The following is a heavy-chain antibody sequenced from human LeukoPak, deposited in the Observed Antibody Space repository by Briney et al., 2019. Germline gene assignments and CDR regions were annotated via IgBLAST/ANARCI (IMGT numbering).Heavy chain of an antibody. Sequence: PGGSLRLSCAASGFTFSSYSMNWVRQAPGKGLEWVSSISSSSSYIYYADSVKGRFTISRDNAKNSLYLQMNSLRAEDTAVYYCARESSGWSQSDPFDYWGQGTLVTVSS. CDR2: ISSSSSYI. CDR1: GFTFSSYS. D-gene: IGHD6-19*01. CDR3: ARESSGWSQSDPFDY. V-gene: IGHV3-21*01. J-gene: IGHJ4*02.